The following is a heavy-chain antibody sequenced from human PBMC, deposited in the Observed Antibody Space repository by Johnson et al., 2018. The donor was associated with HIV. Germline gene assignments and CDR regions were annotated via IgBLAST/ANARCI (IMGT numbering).Heavy chain of an antibody. J-gene: IGHJ3*02. V-gene: IGHV3-11*01. CDR1: GFSFSDYF. CDR3: ARERGDSSRTAFDI. CDR2: ISRGGSSASVI. Sequence: QEKLVESGGGVVQPGGSLRLSCAASGFSFSDYFVSWIRQAPGKGLEWVSYISRGGSSASVIYYADSVKGRFTISRENAKNSVYLQMNSLRAEDTAVYYCARERGDSSRTAFDIWGQGTMVTVSS. D-gene: IGHD6-19*01.